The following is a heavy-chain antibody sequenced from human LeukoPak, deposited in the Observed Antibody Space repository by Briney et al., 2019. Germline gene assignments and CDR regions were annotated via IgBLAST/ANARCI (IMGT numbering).Heavy chain of an antibody. CDR1: DDSISSYY. V-gene: IGHV4-59*12. CDR3: ARGPPPDFDC. CDR2: IYYSGST. J-gene: IGHJ4*02. Sequence: SETLSLTCSVSDDSISSYYWSWIRQPPGKGLEWIGYIYYSGSTNYNPSLKSRVTISVDTSKNQFSLKLSSVTAADTAVYYCARGPPPDFDCWGQGTLVTVSS.